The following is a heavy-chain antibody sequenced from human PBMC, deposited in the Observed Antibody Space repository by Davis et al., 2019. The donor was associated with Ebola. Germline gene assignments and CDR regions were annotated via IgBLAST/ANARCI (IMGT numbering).Heavy chain of an antibody. CDR3: VKAQATVTNILAY. J-gene: IGHJ4*02. CDR2: IRSNVCST. V-gene: IGHV3-64D*06. Sequence: GESLKIPCSAFGFTFSSYAMHWVRHAPEQGLEHVSAIRSNVCSTNYADSVRGRFTISRDNSKNTLYLQMSSLRAEDTAVYDCVKAQATVTNILAYWGQGTLVTVSS. D-gene: IGHD4-17*01. CDR1: GFTFSSYA.